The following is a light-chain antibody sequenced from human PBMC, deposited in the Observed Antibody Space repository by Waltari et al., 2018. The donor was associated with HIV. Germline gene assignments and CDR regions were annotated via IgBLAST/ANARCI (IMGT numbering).Light chain of an antibody. V-gene: IGLV4-69*01. CDR3: QTWGTGIRV. CDR2: LNSDGSH. J-gene: IGLJ3*02. Sequence: QLVLTQSPSASASLGASVKLTCTLSSGTSNYAIAGHQQQPEKGPRYLMNLNSDGSHSKGDGIPDRFSGSSSGAERYLTISSLQSEDEADYYCQTWGTGIRVFGGGTKLTVL. CDR1: SGTSNYA.